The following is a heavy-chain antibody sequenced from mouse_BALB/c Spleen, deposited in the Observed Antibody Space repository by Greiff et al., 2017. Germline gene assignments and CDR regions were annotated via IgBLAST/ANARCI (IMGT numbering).Heavy chain of an antibody. CDR2: ISSGGSYT. V-gene: IGHV5-9-4*01. CDR3: AITTETELYAMDY. Sequence: EVHLVESGGGLVKPGGSLKLSCAASGFTFSSYAMSWVRQSPEKRLEWVAEISSGGSYTYYPDTVTGRFTISRDNAKNTLYLEMSSLRSEDTAMYYCAITTETELYAMDYWGQGTSVTVSS. D-gene: IGHD1-1*01. J-gene: IGHJ4*01. CDR1: GFTFSSYA.